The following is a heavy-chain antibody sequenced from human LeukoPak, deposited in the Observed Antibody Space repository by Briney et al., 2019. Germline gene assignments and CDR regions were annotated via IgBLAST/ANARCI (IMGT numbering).Heavy chain of an antibody. CDR3: ARAYSSGWYYFDY. D-gene: IGHD6-19*01. V-gene: IGHV4-59*01. Sequence: SETLSLTCTVSGGSIISYYWSWIRQPPGKGLEWIGYIYYSGSTNYNPSLKSRVTISVDTSKNQFSLKLSSVTAADTAVYYCARAYSSGWYYFDYWGQGTLVTVSS. CDR2: IYYSGST. CDR1: GGSIISYY. J-gene: IGHJ4*02.